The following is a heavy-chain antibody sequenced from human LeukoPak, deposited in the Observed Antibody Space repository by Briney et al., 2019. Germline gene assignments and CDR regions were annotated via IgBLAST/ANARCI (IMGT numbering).Heavy chain of an antibody. CDR3: AKSYGSGNYFDS. Sequence: PSETLSLTCTVSGGSITRYFWSWIRQPPGKGLEWIGYISDSGRSEHNPSLKSRVALSMDTSNNQFSLKVRSVTAADTAVYYCAKSYGSGNYFDSWGQGTLVSVSS. J-gene: IGHJ4*02. D-gene: IGHD3-10*01. CDR1: GGSITRYF. V-gene: IGHV4-59*01. CDR2: ISDSGRS.